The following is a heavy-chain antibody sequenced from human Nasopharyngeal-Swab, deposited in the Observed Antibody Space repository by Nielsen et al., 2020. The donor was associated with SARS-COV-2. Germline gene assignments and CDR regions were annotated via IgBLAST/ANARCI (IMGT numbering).Heavy chain of an antibody. CDR3: AREIPAFDL. V-gene: IGHV1-18*01. J-gene: IGHJ5*02. CDR2: ISGYNGKT. CDR1: GYTFNNYG. Sequence: ASVKVSCKASGYTFNNYGISWVRQAPGQGLEWVGWISGYNGKTNYAQKFQGRVTMTIDTSTSTAYMELRSLRFDDTAVYYCAREIPAFDLWGQGTLVTVSS.